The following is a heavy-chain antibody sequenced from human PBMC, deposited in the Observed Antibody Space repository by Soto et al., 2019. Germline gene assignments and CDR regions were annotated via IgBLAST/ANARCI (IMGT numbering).Heavy chain of an antibody. Sequence: ESGGGVVQPGRSLRLSCAASGFTLSSYGMHWVRQAPGKGLEWVAVISYDGSNKYYADSVKGRFTISRDNSKNTLYLQMNSLRAEDTAVYYCANIPYSWNGADAFDSWGQGTLVTVSS. CDR1: GFTLSSYG. V-gene: IGHV3-30*18. D-gene: IGHD1-1*01. J-gene: IGHJ3*02. CDR2: ISYDGSNK. CDR3: ANIPYSWNGADAFDS.